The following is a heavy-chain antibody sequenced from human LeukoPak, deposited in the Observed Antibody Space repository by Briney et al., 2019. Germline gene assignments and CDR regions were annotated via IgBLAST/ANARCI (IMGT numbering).Heavy chain of an antibody. D-gene: IGHD2-21*01. CDR2: INHSGST. J-gene: IGHJ4*02. V-gene: IGHV4-34*01. CDR1: GGSFSGYY. Sequence: PSETLSLTCAVYGGSFSGYYWSWIRQPPGKGLEWIGVINHSGSTNYNPSLKSRVTISVDTSKNQFSLKLSSVTAADTAVYYCARSSWVSGGELDYWGQGTLVTVSS. CDR3: ARSSWVSGGELDY.